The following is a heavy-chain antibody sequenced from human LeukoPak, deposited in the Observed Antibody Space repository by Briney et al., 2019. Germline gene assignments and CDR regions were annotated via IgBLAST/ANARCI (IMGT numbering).Heavy chain of an antibody. V-gene: IGHV3-21*01. CDR1: GFTFSSYA. D-gene: IGHD3-10*01. CDR2: ISSSSYI. Sequence: GGSLRLSCAASGFTFSSYAMHWVRQAPGKGLEWVSSISSSSYIYYVDSVKGRFTISRDNAKNSLYLQMNSLRAEDTAVYYCARVVYGSGAHVLYYYGMDVWGQGTTVTVSS. J-gene: IGHJ6*02. CDR3: ARVVYGSGAHVLYYYGMDV.